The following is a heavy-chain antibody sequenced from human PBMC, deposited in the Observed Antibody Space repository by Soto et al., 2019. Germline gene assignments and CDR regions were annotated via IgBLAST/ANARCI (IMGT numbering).Heavy chain of an antibody. CDR1: GGSISSGGYY. V-gene: IGHV4-31*03. CDR3: ARGRAVYDSSGYYYGGAFDY. Sequence: QVQLQESGPGLVKPSQTLSLTCTVSGGSISSGGYYWSWIRQHPGKGLEWIGYIYYSGSTYYNPSLKSRVTISVDTSKNQFSLKLSSVTAADKAVYYCARGRAVYDSSGYYYGGAFDYWGQGTLVTVSS. CDR2: IYYSGST. D-gene: IGHD3-22*01. J-gene: IGHJ4*02.